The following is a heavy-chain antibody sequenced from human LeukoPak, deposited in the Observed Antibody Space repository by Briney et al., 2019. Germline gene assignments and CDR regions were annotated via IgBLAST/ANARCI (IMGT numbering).Heavy chain of an antibody. CDR2: ISSSSSYI. J-gene: IGHJ2*01. Sequence: GGSLRLSCAASGFTFSSYSMNSVRQAPGKGLEWVSSISSSSSYIYYADSVKGRFTISRDNAKNSLYLQMNSLRAEDTAVYYCAGDFVGGSDSSGQRFDLWGRGTLVTVSS. CDR3: AGDFVGGSDSSGQRFDL. V-gene: IGHV3-21*01. D-gene: IGHD3-22*01. CDR1: GFTFSSYS.